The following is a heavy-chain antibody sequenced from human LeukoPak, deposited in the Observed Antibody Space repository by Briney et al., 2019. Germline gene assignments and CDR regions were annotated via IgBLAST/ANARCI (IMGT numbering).Heavy chain of an antibody. CDR1: GGSISNYY. CDR2: IYQSGST. J-gene: IGHJ3*02. CDR3: ARGLVWFGEVFDI. V-gene: IGHV4-59*01. D-gene: IGHD3-10*01. Sequence: SETLSLTCTVSGGSISNYYWSWIRQPPGKGLEWIGYIYQSGSTDYNPSLKSRVTISVDTSKNQFSLKLSSVTAAGTAVYYCARGLVWFGEVFDIWGQGTMVTVSS.